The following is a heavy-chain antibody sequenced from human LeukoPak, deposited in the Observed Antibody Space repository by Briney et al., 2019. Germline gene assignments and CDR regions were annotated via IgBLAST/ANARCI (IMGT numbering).Heavy chain of an antibody. CDR2: IYYSGST. V-gene: IGHV4-39*01. D-gene: IGHD3-3*01. CDR3: ARLGTFGRPCDY. Sequence: SETLSLTCTVSGGSIGSSSYYWGWIRQPPGKGLEWIGSIYYSGSTYYNPSLKSRVTISVDTSKNQFSLKLSSVTAADTAVYYCARLGTFGRPCDYWGQGTLVTVSS. J-gene: IGHJ4*02. CDR1: GGSIGSSSYY.